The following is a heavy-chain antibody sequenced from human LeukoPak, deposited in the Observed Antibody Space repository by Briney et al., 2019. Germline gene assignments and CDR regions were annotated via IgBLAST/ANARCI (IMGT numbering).Heavy chain of an antibody. J-gene: IGHJ4*02. CDR3: ARNSGGRRYYFTE. CDR1: GFIFSNSG. D-gene: IGHD3-10*01. Sequence: GRSLRLSCAASGFIFSNSGMHWVRQAPGKGLEWVTVIYTDGSTKYYADSVKGRFTISGDNSQNTLYLQMNSLRAEDTAVYYCARNSGGRRYYFTEWGQGTLVTVSS. CDR2: IYTDGSTK. V-gene: IGHV3-33*01.